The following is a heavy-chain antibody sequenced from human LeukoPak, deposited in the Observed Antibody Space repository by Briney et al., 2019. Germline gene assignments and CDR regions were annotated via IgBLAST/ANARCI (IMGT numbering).Heavy chain of an antibody. Sequence: GGSLRLSCAASGFTFSSYSMTWVRQAPGKGLEWVSAINTSGDDTYYADSVRGRFTISRDNSKNTLYLQMNSLRAEDTAVYYCANGAAGRYCTSTTCYRWGQGTLVTVSS. D-gene: IGHD2-2*01. CDR1: GFTFSSYS. CDR2: INTSGDDT. J-gene: IGHJ4*02. V-gene: IGHV3-23*01. CDR3: ANGAAGRYCTSTTCYR.